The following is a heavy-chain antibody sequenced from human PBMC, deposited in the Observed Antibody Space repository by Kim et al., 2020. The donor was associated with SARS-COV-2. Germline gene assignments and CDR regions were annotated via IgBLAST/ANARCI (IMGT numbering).Heavy chain of an antibody. D-gene: IGHD2-21*02. CDR3: GRHLHVTAVTFYWDFDL. CDR2: IFGSGSGT. CDR1: GFTFGNSA. J-gene: IGHJ2*01. Sequence: GGSLRLSCAASGFTFGNSAMSWVRQVPGKGLEWVSGIFGSGSGTYYADSVKGRFTISRDNSQSTVYLQLNNLRADDTSVYYCGRHLHVTAVTFYWDFDLWGRGTLVTVSS. V-gene: IGHV3-23*01.